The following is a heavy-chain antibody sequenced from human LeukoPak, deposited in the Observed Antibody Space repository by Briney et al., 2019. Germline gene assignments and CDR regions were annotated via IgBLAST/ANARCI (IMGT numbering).Heavy chain of an antibody. J-gene: IGHJ6*03. D-gene: IGHD2-2*01. V-gene: IGHV1-69*04. Sequence: SVKVSCKASGGTFSSYTISWVRQAPGQGLEWMRRIIPIFGMANYAQKFQGRVTINADKSTSTAYMELSSLRSEDTAVYYCARDWGEYQLLCLNCYYFMDVWGKGTTVTVSS. CDR2: IIPIFGMA. CDR3: ARDWGEYQLLCLNCYYFMDV. CDR1: GGTFSSYT.